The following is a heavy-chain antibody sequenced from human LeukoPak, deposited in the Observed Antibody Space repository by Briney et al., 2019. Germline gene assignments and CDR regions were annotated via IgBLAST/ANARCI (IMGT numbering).Heavy chain of an antibody. CDR3: ARDRGGVYYYGSGSYWDPYYYGMGV. CDR2: IKQDGSEK. Sequence: GGSLRLSCAASGFTFSSYWMSWVRQAPGKGLEWVANIKQDGSEKYYVGSVKGRFTISRDNAKNSLYLQMNSLRAEDTAVYYCARDRGGVYYYGSGSYWDPYYYGMGVWGKGTTVTVSS. J-gene: IGHJ6*04. V-gene: IGHV3-7*03. D-gene: IGHD3-10*01. CDR1: GFTFSSYW.